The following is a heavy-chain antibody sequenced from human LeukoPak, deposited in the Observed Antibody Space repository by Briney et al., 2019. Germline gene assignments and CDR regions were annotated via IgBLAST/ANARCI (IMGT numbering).Heavy chain of an antibody. CDR3: AKDLRVTTTGGPNYFDY. CDR1: GFTFSSYA. V-gene: IGHV3-23*01. CDR2: ISGSGGST. J-gene: IGHJ4*02. Sequence: PGGSLRLSCAASGFTFSSYAMSWVRQAPGKGLEWVSAISGSGGSTYYADSVKGRFTISRDNSKNTLYLQMNSLRAEDTAVYYCAKDLRVTTTGGPNYFDYWGQGTLVTVSS. D-gene: IGHD4-17*01.